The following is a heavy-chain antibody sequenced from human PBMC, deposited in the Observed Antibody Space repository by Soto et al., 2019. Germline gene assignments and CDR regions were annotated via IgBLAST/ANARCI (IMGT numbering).Heavy chain of an antibody. V-gene: IGHV1-69*13. J-gene: IGHJ4*02. Sequence: SVKVSCKASGGTFSSYAISWVRQAPGQGLEWMGGIIPIFGTANYAQKFQGRVTITADESTSTAYMELSSLRSEDTAVYYCARYPAYSSSWYYFDYWGQGTLVTVSS. D-gene: IGHD6-13*01. CDR3: ARYPAYSSSWYYFDY. CDR2: IIPIFGTA. CDR1: GGTFSSYA.